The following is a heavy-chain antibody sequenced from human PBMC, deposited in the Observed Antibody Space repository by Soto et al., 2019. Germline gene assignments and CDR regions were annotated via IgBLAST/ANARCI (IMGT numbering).Heavy chain of an antibody. J-gene: IGHJ4*02. D-gene: IGHD2-21*02. CDR1: GFTFSNYW. CDR2: IKRDGSSI. CDR3: ARDGGRGGDLDY. Sequence: EVQLVESGGGLVQPGGSLRLACAASGFTFSNYWMDWVRQAPGKGLVWVSRIKRDGSSISYADSVKGRVTISRDNAKNALYLQMTSLRADDTAVYYCARDGGRGGDLDYWGQGTLVTVSS. V-gene: IGHV3-74*01.